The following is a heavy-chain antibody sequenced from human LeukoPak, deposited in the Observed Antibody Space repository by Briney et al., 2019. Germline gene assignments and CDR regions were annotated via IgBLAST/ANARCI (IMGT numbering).Heavy chain of an antibody. J-gene: IGHJ5*01. CDR3: ANDLPGKVWFDS. V-gene: IGHV3-23*01. Sequence: GGSLRLSCAASGFSFSSYSMTWARQAPGKGLEWVSSISRSGDSTYYADSAKGRFTISRDNSKNIVYLQMDSLRVEDTALYYCANDLPGKVWFDSWGQGTLVIVSS. D-gene: IGHD1-14*01. CDR2: ISRSGDST. CDR1: GFSFSSYS.